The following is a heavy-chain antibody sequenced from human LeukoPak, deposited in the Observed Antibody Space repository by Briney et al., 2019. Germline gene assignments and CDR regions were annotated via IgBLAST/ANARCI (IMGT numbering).Heavy chain of an antibody. J-gene: IGHJ4*02. Sequence: SETLSLTCTVTGGSISSSSYHWGWIRQPPGKGLEWIGTIYSSGSFYYNPSLKSRLTISVDTSKTQFSLKLSSVTASDTAVYYCATRYGSGTYPRYYFDSWGQGTLVTVSS. CDR1: GGSISSSSYH. V-gene: IGHV4-39*01. CDR3: ATRYGSGTYPRYYFDS. D-gene: IGHD3-10*01. CDR2: IYSSGSF.